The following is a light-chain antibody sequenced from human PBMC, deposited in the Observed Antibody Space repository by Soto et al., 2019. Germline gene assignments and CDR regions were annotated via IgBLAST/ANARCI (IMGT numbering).Light chain of an antibody. CDR3: SSYRSSNTLEV. CDR2: DVS. CDR1: SSDVGGYNY. J-gene: IGLJ1*01. V-gene: IGLV2-14*01. Sequence: QSALTQPASVSGSPGQSITISCTGTSSDVGGYNYVSWYQQHPGKAPKLMISDVSNRPSGVSNRFSGSKSGNTASLTISGLQAEDEADYYCSSYRSSNTLEVFGTGTKVTVL.